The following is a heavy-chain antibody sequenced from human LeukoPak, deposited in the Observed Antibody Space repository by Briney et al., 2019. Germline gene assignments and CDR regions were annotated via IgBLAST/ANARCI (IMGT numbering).Heavy chain of an antibody. D-gene: IGHD3-10*01. Sequence: PSETLSLTCTVSGGSISSYYWSWIRQPPGKGLEWIGYIYYSGSTNYSPSLKSRVTISVDTSKNQFSLKLSSVTAADTAVYYCARLYGSGSLQYFDYWGQGTLVTVSS. CDR1: GGSISSYY. CDR2: IYYSGST. V-gene: IGHV4-59*08. J-gene: IGHJ4*02. CDR3: ARLYGSGSLQYFDY.